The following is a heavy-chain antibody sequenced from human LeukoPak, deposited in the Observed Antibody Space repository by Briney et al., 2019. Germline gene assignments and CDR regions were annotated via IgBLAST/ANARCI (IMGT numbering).Heavy chain of an antibody. CDR1: GGSITSGRYY. D-gene: IGHD1-20*01. J-gene: IGHJ5*02. CDR2: VSYSGST. V-gene: IGHV4-31*03. CDR3: ARDPRGDITGTTFDR. Sequence: SQTLSLTCTLSGGSITSGRYYWTWIRQHPQRGLEWVGYVSYSGSTNYNSSLKSRLTISADTSKNQFYLRLTSVTAADTAVYYCARDPRGDITGTTFDRWGQGTLVTVSS.